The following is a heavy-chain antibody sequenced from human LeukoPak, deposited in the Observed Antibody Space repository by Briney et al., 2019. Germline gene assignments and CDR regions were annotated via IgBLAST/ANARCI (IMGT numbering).Heavy chain of an antibody. Sequence: SETLSLTCAVYGGSFSGYYWSWIRQPPGKGLEWIGEINHSGSTNYNPSLKSRVTISVDTSKNQFSLKLSSVTAADTAVYYCARGSYYGSGSLYYYYYYMDVWGKGTTVTISS. CDR3: ARGSYYGSGSLYYYYYYMDV. J-gene: IGHJ6*03. CDR1: GGSFSGYY. D-gene: IGHD3-10*01. CDR2: INHSGST. V-gene: IGHV4-34*01.